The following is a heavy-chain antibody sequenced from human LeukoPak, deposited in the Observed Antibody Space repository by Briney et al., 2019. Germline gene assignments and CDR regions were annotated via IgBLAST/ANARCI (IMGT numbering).Heavy chain of an antibody. V-gene: IGHV1-2*02. D-gene: IGHD3-22*01. J-gene: IGHJ3*02. CDR2: INPNSGGT. CDR3: ARAKGRGVVRNAFDI. Sequence: GASVKVSCKASGYTFTGYYMHWVRQAPGQGLEWMGWINPNSGGTNYAQKFQGRVTMTRDTSISTAYMELSRLRSDDTAMYYCARAKGRGVVRNAFDIWGQGTMVTVSS. CDR1: GYTFTGYY.